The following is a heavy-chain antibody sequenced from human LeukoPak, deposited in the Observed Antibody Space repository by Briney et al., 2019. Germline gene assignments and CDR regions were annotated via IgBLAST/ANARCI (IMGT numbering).Heavy chain of an antibody. D-gene: IGHD6-25*01. V-gene: IGHV3-11*01. CDR1: GFTFSDYY. Sequence: PGGSLRLSCAAYGFTFSDYYMSWIRQAPGKGLEWVSYISNNGNTIYYADSVKGRFTISRDNAKNSLFLQMNSLRAEDTAVYYCTRGSGAFDIWGQGTMVTVSS. J-gene: IGHJ3*02. CDR2: ISNNGNTI. CDR3: TRGSGAFDI.